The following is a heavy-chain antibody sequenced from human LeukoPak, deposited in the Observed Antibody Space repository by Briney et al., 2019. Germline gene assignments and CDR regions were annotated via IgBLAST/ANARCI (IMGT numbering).Heavy chain of an antibody. CDR3: AREEMATVDY. CDR1: GGSISSYY. CDR2: IYTGGST. J-gene: IGHJ4*02. V-gene: IGHV4-4*07. D-gene: IGHD5-24*01. Sequence: PSETLSLTCTVSGGSISSYYWNWIRQPAGKGLEWVGRIYTGGSTNYNPSLKIRVTMSVDTSKNQFSLELSSVTAADTAVYYCAREEMATVDYWGQGTLVTVSS.